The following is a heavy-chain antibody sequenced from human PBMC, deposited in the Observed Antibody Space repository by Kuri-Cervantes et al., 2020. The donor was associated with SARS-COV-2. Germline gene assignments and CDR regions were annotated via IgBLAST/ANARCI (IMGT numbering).Heavy chain of an antibody. CDR2: TFYRSKWHN. CDR3: AAGSSGCDY. CDR1: GDSVSSNSAA. Sequence: SQTLSLTCAISGDSVSSNSAAWGWIRQSPSRGLGWLGRTFYRSKWHNDYAVSVKGRITISPDTSKNQFSLRLNSVTPDDMAVYYCAAGSSGCDYWGQGTLVTVSS. D-gene: IGHD6-19*01. J-gene: IGHJ4*02. V-gene: IGHV6-1*01.